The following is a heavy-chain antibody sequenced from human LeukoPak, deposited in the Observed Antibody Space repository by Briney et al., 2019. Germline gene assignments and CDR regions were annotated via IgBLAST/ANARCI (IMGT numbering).Heavy chain of an antibody. V-gene: IGHV4-59*01. CDR3: AGARGWYYFDY. CDR1: GGSISSYY. D-gene: IGHD6-19*01. CDR2: IYYSGST. Sequence: SETLSLTCTVSGGSISSYYWSWIRQPPGKGLEWIGYIYYSGSTNYNPSLKSRVTISVDTSKNQFSLTLSSVTAADTAVYYCAGARGWYYFDYRGQGTLVTVSS. J-gene: IGHJ4*02.